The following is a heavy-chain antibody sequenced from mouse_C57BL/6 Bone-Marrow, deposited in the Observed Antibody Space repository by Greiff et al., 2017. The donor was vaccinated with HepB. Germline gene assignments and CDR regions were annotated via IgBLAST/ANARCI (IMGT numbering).Heavy chain of an antibody. CDR3: ARSTTVVAMDY. J-gene: IGHJ4*01. CDR2: IRNKANGYTT. CDR1: GFTFTDYY. Sequence: EVQVVESGGGLVQPGGSLSLSCAASGFTFTDYYMSWVRQPPGKALEWLGFIRNKANGYTTEYSASVKGRFTIYRDNSQSILYLQMNALRAEDSATYYCARSTTVVAMDYWGPGTSVTVSS. V-gene: IGHV7-3*01. D-gene: IGHD1-1*01.